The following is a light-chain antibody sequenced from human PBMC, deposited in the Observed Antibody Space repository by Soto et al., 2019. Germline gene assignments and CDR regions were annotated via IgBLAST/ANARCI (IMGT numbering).Light chain of an antibody. CDR2: GVN. Sequence: QSALTQPASVSGSPGQSITISCTGTSSDVGGYKYVSWYQHHPGKAPKLVMYGVNDRPSGVSNRFSGDKSGNTASLTISGLQVEDEGDYYCSSYTSSSTLVFGGGTKVTVL. V-gene: IGLV2-14*01. CDR1: SSDVGGYKY. CDR3: SSYTSSSTLV. J-gene: IGLJ2*01.